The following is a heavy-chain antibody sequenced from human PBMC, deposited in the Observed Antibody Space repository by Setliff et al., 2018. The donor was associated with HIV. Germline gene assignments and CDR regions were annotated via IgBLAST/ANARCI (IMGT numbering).Heavy chain of an antibody. V-gene: IGHV1-18*01. J-gene: IGHJ4*02. CDR1: GYTFTNFG. CDR2: VSPYNGHT. D-gene: IGHD2-21*02. Sequence: ASVKVSCKASGYTFTNFGVGWVRQAPGQGLEWMGWVSPYNGHTKYAQRFQGRVTMSTDTSTSTIYMELSSLTSEDTAVYYCARGVTAGADYWGQGTLVTVSS. CDR3: ARGVTAGADY.